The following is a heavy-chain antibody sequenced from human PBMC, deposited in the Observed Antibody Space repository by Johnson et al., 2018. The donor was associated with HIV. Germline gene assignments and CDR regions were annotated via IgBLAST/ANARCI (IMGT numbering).Heavy chain of an antibody. CDR2: ISSSGTTI. V-gene: IGHV3-11*01. CDR3: AKTTRGNWGSCFDI. Sequence: QVQLVESGGGLVKPGGSLRLSCAASGFSFSDYFMSWIRQAPGKGLECISYISSSGTTIYYTDSVKGRFTISRDNAKNSLYLQLNSLRAEDTSLYYCAKTTRGNWGSCFDIWGRGTIVTVSS. J-gene: IGHJ3*02. CDR1: GFSFSDYF. D-gene: IGHD7-27*01.